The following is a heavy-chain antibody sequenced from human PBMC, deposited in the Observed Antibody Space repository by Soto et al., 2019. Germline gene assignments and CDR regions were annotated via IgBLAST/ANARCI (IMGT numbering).Heavy chain of an antibody. J-gene: IGHJ5*02. V-gene: IGHV3-23*01. D-gene: IGHD1-26*01. CDR1: GFTFSSYA. Sequence: RLSCAASGFTFSSYAMSWVRQAPGKGLEWVSAISGSGGSTYYADSVKGRFTISRDNSKNTLYLQMNSLRAEDTAVYYCAKDRYSGSYYLGNWFDPWRQGTLVTVSS. CDR2: ISGSGGST. CDR3: AKDRYSGSYYLGNWFDP.